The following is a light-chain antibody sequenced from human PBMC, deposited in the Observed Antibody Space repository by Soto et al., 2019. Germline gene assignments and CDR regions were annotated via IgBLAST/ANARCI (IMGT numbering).Light chain of an antibody. CDR1: QSVSSN. Sequence: EIVMTQSPATLSVSPGERASLSCRASQSVSSNLAWYKQKPGQHPRLLIYGASTRATGIPARFSGSGSGTEFTLTISSLQSEDFAVYYCQQYNNWPPWTFGQGTKVEI. CDR2: GAS. J-gene: IGKJ1*01. CDR3: QQYNNWPPWT. V-gene: IGKV3-15*01.